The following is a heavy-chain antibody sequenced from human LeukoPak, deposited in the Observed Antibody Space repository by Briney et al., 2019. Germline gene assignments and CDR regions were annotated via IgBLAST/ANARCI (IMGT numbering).Heavy chain of an antibody. CDR2: INHSGST. CDR1: GGSFSGYY. J-gene: IGHJ4*02. D-gene: IGHD3-9*01. CDR3: ARHRKLRYFDWS. V-gene: IGHV4-34*01. Sequence: SETLSLTCAVYGGSFSGYYWSWIRQPPGKGLERIGEINHSGSTNYNPSLKSRVTISVNTSKNQFSLKLSSVTAADTAVYYCARHRKLRYFDWSWGQGTLVTVSS.